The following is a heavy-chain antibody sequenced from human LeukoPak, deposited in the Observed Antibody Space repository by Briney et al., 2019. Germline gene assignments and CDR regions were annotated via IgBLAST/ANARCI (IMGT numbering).Heavy chain of an antibody. Sequence: SETLSLTCTVTGGSISSGDYYWSWIRQPPGKGLEWIGYIYYSGSTYYNPSLKSRVTISVDTSKNQFSLKLSSVTAADTAVYYCARDKCSSTSCYFDYWGQGTLVTVSS. J-gene: IGHJ4*02. V-gene: IGHV4-30-4*08. CDR1: GGSISSGDYY. D-gene: IGHD2-2*01. CDR2: IYYSGST. CDR3: ARDKCSSTSCYFDY.